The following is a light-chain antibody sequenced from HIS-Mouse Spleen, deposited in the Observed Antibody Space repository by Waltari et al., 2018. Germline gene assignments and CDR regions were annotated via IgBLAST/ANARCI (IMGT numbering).Light chain of an antibody. V-gene: IGLV2-14*03. CDR2: DFR. J-gene: IGLJ2*01. CDR1: SSDVGGYNY. Sequence: QSALTQPASVSGSPGQSITISCTGTSSDVGGYNYVSWYQQHPGKAPKLMIYDFRNRPSGVSNRFSGSKSGNTASLTISGLQAEDEADYYCSSYTSSSPLFGGGTKLTVL. CDR3: SSYTSSSPL.